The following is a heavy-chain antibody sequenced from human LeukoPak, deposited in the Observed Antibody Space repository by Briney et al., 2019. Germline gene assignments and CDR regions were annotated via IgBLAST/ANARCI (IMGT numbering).Heavy chain of an antibody. CDR2: IRNSDGMT. Sequence: GGSLRLSCDASGFSINTYTMYWVRQAPGQGLEWVSGIRNSDGMTYYADSVRGRFTISTDNSKNTLYLQMNSLRAEDTALYYFAKGLERESRLDSWGQGTLVTVSS. D-gene: IGHD1-1*01. CDR3: AKGLERESRLDS. CDR1: GFSINTYT. V-gene: IGHV3-23*01. J-gene: IGHJ4*02.